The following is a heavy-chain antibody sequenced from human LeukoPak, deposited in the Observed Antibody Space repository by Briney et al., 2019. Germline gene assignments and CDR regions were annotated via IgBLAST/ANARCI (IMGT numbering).Heavy chain of an antibody. J-gene: IGHJ4*02. Sequence: ASVKVSCKASGYTFTDYYMHWVRQAPGQGLEWMGWVNPNSGGTYYAQKFQGRVTMTKYTSISTAYMELSRLRSDGTAVYYCARESTSPSHYFDYWGQGTLVTVSS. CDR2: VNPNSGGT. CDR1: GYTFTDYY. CDR3: ARESTSPSHYFDY. V-gene: IGHV1-2*02. D-gene: IGHD2-2*01.